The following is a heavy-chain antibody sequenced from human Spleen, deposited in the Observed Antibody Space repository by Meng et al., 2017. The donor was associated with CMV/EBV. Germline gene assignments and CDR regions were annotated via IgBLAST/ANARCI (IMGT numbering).Heavy chain of an antibody. CDR3: ARDGAIVRGVSPTYYFDY. CDR2: IYTSGST. J-gene: IGHJ4*02. Sequence: VQLRDSRPGHVKPSHTLSLTCTVSVGSLSSYIWTWIRQPAGKGLEWIGRIYTSGSTNYNASLKSRLTMSVDTSKNQFSLKLSSVTAADTAIYYCARDGAIVRGVSPTYYFDYWGQGILVTVSS. V-gene: IGHV4-4*07. D-gene: IGHD3-10*01. CDR1: VGSLSSYI.